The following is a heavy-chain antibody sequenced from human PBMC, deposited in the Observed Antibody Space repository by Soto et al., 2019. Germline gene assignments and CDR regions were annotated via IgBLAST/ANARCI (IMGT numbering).Heavy chain of an antibody. CDR2: INSDGSST. Sequence: GGSLRLSCAASGFTFSSYWMHWVRQAPGKGLVWVSRINSDGSSTSYADSVKGRFTISRDNAKNTLYLQMNSLRAEDTAVYYCAREEVVVADTHNYYYGMAVWGQGTRVTVSS. V-gene: IGHV3-74*01. CDR1: GFTFSSYW. D-gene: IGHD2-15*01. J-gene: IGHJ6*02. CDR3: AREEVVVADTHNYYYGMAV.